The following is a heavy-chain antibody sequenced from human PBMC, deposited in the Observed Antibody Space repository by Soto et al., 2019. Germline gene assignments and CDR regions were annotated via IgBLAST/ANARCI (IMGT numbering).Heavy chain of an antibody. J-gene: IGHJ4*02. CDR3: ARSLRYFDWLTETYYFDY. V-gene: IGHV1-8*01. D-gene: IGHD3-9*01. CDR2: MNPNSSNT. CDR1: GYTFTSYD. Sequence: ASVKVSCKASGYTFTSYDINWVRQATGQGLEWMGWMNPNSSNTGYAQKFQGRVTMTRNTSISTAYMELSSLRSEDTAVYYCARSLRYFDWLTETYYFDYWGQGTLVTVSS.